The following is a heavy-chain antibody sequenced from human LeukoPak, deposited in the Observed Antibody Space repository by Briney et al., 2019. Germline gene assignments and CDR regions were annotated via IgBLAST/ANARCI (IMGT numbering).Heavy chain of an antibody. Sequence: GGSLRISCKASGFSFSSYGIRWVRQAPGKGLEWVGVISHDGSNKYYGHSVKGRFTISRDNSKNTLYLQMNSLRAEDTAVYYCARGGELASSWYTDAFDIWGQGTMVTVSS. J-gene: IGHJ3*02. CDR3: ARGGELASSWYTDAFDI. D-gene: IGHD6-13*01. CDR2: ISHDGSNK. V-gene: IGHV3-30*19. CDR1: GFSFSSYG.